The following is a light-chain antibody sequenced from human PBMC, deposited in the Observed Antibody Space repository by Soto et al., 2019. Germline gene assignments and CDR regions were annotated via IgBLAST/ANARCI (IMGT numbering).Light chain of an antibody. CDR3: TSPTPGSLYV. V-gene: IGLV2-11*01. CDR2: DVN. Sequence: QSALTQPRSVSGSPGQSVTISCTGASGDIGGYNYVSWYQHHPGKAPKLIIFDVNKRPSGVPDRFSGSKSGNTASLTISGLQPEDEADYFCTSPTPGSLYVFGSGTKLTVL. CDR1: SGDIGGYNY. J-gene: IGLJ1*01.